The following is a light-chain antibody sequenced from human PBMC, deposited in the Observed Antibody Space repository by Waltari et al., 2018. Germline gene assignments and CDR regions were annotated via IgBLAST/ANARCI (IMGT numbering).Light chain of an antibody. V-gene: IGLV2-11*01. J-gene: IGLJ2*01. CDR1: SSDVGGYNY. CDR3: CSYAGSYTPHVV. Sequence: QSALTQPRSVSGSPGQSVTISCTGTSSDVGGYNYVSWYQQHPGKAPKLMIYDVSKRLAELPDLFSGTKSGNTSSLTISGLQAEDEADYYCCSYAGSYTPHVVFGGGTKLTVL. CDR2: DVS.